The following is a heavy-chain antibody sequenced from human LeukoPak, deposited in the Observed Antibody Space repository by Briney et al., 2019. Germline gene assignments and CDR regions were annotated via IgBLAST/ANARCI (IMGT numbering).Heavy chain of an antibody. Sequence: GGSLRLSCSASEFSFSRYAMHWVRQGPGKGLEHVSTISSNGASTYYADSAKGRLTISRDNSKNTLYLQLSSLSAEDTAVYYCVKGGYYDSSGFPEYFQDWGQGTLVSASS. CDR2: ISSNGAST. V-gene: IGHV3-64D*09. CDR3: VKGGYYDSSGFPEYFQD. J-gene: IGHJ1*01. CDR1: EFSFSRYA. D-gene: IGHD3-22*01.